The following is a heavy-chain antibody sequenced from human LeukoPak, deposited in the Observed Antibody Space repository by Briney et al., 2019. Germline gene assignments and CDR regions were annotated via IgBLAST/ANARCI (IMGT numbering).Heavy chain of an antibody. Sequence: GGCLRLSCAASGFTFSFYGMQWVPQAPGKGLESLVDTWFDGSNKYYADSVKGRFTVSRDNSKNTMDLQMNSLTAEDTAVYYCAREQYGADDALDICGQGPMVTVSS. J-gene: IGHJ3*02. D-gene: IGHD4-17*01. CDR1: GFTFSFYG. CDR2: TWFDGSNK. CDR3: AREQYGADDALDI. V-gene: IGHV3-33*01.